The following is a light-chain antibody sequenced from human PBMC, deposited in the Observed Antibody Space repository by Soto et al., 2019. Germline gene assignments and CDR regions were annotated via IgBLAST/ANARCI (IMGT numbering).Light chain of an antibody. V-gene: IGKV3-20*01. CDR3: QQYGSSPPLT. CDR1: QLFSSN. Sequence: IVMTQSPATLSVSPGESVTLSCRASQLFSSNLAWYQRRPGQAPRLLIYGASSRATGIPDRFSGSGSGTDFTLTISRLEPEDFAVYYCQQYGSSPPLTFGGGTKVDIK. J-gene: IGKJ4*01. CDR2: GAS.